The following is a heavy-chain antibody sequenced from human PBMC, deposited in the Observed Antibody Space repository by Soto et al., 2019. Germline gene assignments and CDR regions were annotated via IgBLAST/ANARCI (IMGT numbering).Heavy chain of an antibody. Sequence: EVQLVESEGRLVQPGESLRASCAASGFTFSSYWMHWVRQAPGRGLVWVSRINRDGSRTNYADSVKGRFTVSRDNAKKTQYLQMNSLRAEDTAVYYCARVLTGSWNWFDPWGQGTLVTVSS. CDR1: GFTFSSYW. V-gene: IGHV3-74*01. CDR2: INRDGSRT. CDR3: ARVLTGSWNWFDP. D-gene: IGHD6-13*01. J-gene: IGHJ5*02.